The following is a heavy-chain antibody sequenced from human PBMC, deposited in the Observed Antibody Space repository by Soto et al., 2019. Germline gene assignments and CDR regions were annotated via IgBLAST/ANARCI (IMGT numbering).Heavy chain of an antibody. Sequence: QVQLVESGGGLVKPGGSLRLSCAASGFTFSDYYMSWIRQAPGKGLEWVSYISSRSSTIFYADCVKGRFTISRDNVKNSLYLQMNSLRAEDTAVYYCASGTNGAFFVYWGQGILVTVSS. CDR2: ISSRSSTI. CDR1: GFTFSDYY. CDR3: ASGTNGAFFVY. V-gene: IGHV3-11*01. J-gene: IGHJ4*02. D-gene: IGHD2-8*01.